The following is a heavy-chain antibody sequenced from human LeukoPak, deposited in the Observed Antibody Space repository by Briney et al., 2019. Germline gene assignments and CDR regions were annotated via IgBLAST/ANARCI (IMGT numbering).Heavy chain of an antibody. CDR2: INHSGGT. D-gene: IGHD3-3*01. J-gene: IGHJ5*02. CDR3: ARPARDFWSGYYINWFDP. CDR1: GGSFSGYY. Sequence: SETLSLTCAVYGGSFSGYYWSWIRQPPGKGLEWIGEINHSGGTNYNPSLKSRVTISVDTSKNQFSLKLSSVTAADTAVYYCARPARDFWSGYYINWFDPWGQGTLVTVSS. V-gene: IGHV4-34*01.